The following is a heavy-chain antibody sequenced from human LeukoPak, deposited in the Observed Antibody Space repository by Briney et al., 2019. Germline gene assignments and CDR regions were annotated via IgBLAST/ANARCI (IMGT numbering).Heavy chain of an antibody. CDR1: GGSFSGYY. CDR3: ARIYGSGSYYRGWFDP. V-gene: IGHV4-34*01. CDR2: INHSGST. Sequence: KPSETLSLTCAVYGGSFSGYYWSWIRQPPGKGLEWIGEINHSGSTNHNPSLKSRVTISVDTSKNQFSLKLSSVTAADTAVYCCARIYGSGSYYRGWFDPWGQGTLVTVSS. J-gene: IGHJ5*02. D-gene: IGHD3-10*01.